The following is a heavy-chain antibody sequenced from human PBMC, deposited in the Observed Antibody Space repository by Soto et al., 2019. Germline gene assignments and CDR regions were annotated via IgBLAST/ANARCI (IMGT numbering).Heavy chain of an antibody. V-gene: IGHV3-23*01. CDR3: AKEGSSGWYYLDY. CDR1: GFTFSSYA. J-gene: IGHJ4*02. CDR2: ISGSGGRA. D-gene: IGHD6-19*01. Sequence: EVQLLDSGGGLVQPGGSLRLSCAASGFTFSSYAMSWVRQAPGKGLEWVSTISGSGGRAYYADSMKGRLTISRDNSKNTLYLQMNRLRAEDKAVYYCAKEGSSGWYYLDYWGQGTLVTVST.